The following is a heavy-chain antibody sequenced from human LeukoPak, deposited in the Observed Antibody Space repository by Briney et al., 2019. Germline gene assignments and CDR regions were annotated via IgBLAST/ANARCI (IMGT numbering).Heavy chain of an antibody. V-gene: IGHV1-2*02. CDR1: GYAFTGYC. D-gene: IGHD2-15*01. J-gene: IGHJ3*02. Sequence: RASVKVSCKASGYAFTGYCVHWVRQAPGQGLEWMGWINPNSGGTNYAQKFQGRVTMTRDTSISTAYMELSRLRSDDTAVYYCAVAATDAFDIWGQGTMVTVSS. CDR3: AVAATDAFDI. CDR2: INPNSGGT.